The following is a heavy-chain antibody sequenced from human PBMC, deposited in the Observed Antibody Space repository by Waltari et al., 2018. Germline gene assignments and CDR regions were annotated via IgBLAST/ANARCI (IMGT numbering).Heavy chain of an antibody. J-gene: IGHJ3*02. CDR3: ARATVRAFDI. Sequence: QVQLQESGPGLVKPSENLYLTCTGSGGSISSHYWSWIRQPPGKGLEGIGYYYYRWSTHYNPSLKSRVTISVDTSKNQFSLKLSSVTAADTAVYYCARATVRAFDIWGQGTMVTVSS. CDR1: GGSISSHY. D-gene: IGHD4-17*01. CDR2: YYYRWST. V-gene: IGHV4-59*11.